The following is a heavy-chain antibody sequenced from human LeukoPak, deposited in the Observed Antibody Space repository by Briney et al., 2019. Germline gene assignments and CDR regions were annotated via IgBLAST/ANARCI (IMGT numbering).Heavy chain of an antibody. D-gene: IGHD4-23*01. CDR1: GFTFSSYA. J-gene: IGHJ6*03. V-gene: IGHV3-48*03. CDR2: ISSSGSTI. CDR3: ARGGYGGNSETYYYYYMDV. Sequence: GGSLRLSCAASGFTFSSYAMSWVRQAPGKGLEWVSAISSSGSTIYYADSVKGRFTISRDNAKNSLYLQMNSLRAEDTAVYYCARGGYGGNSETYYYYYMDVWGKGTTVTISS.